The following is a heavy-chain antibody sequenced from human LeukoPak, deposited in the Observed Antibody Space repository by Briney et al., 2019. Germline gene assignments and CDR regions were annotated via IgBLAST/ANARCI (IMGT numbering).Heavy chain of an antibody. Sequence: GGSLRLSCAASGFTFTNVWMSWVRQTPWKGLEWVGRIKSKSDGETTDYAAPVKGRFTILRDDAKTMVYLQMNSLKSEDTAVYYCTTDRGSVWGQGTLVTVSS. CDR1: GFTFTNVW. V-gene: IGHV3-15*01. CDR3: TTDRGSV. CDR2: IKSKSDGETT. J-gene: IGHJ4*02.